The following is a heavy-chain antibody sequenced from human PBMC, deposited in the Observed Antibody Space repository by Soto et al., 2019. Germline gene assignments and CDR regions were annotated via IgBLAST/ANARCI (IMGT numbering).Heavy chain of an antibody. D-gene: IGHD3-22*01. CDR2: IYHSGST. CDR1: GGSISSGGYS. Sequence: SETLSLTCAVSGGSISSGGYSWSWIRQPPGKGLEWIGYIYHSGSTYYNPSLESRVTISADTSENQFSLKVNSVTVADTAVYYCASTYYTGSSGPFDYWGQGALVTSPQ. CDR3: ASTYYTGSSGPFDY. J-gene: IGHJ4*02. V-gene: IGHV4-30-2*05.